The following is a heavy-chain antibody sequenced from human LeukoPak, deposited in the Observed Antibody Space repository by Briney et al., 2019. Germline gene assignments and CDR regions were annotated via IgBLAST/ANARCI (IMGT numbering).Heavy chain of an antibody. CDR2: MNPNSGNT. CDR3: ARARRIIVGATLGYWFDP. CDR1: GYTFTSYD. V-gene: IGHV1-8*03. D-gene: IGHD1-26*01. Sequence: GAPVKVSCKASGYTFTSYDINWVRQATGQGLEWMGWMNPNSGNTGYAQKFQGRVTITRNTSISTAYMELSSLRSEDTAVYYCARARRIIVGATLGYWFDPWGQGTLVTVSS. J-gene: IGHJ5*02.